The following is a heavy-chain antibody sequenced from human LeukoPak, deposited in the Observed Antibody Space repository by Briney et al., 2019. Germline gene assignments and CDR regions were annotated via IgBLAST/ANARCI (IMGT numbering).Heavy chain of an antibody. J-gene: IGHJ3*02. CDR3: AREGPGGWLRFPII. D-gene: IGHD5-12*01. Sequence: SETLSLTCTVSGGSISSYYWSWIRQPAGKGLEWIGRIYTSGSTNYNPSLKSRVTMSVDTSKDQFSLKLSSVTAADTAVYYCAREGPGGWLRFPIIWGQGTMVTVSS. V-gene: IGHV4-4*07. CDR1: GGSISSYY. CDR2: IYTSGST.